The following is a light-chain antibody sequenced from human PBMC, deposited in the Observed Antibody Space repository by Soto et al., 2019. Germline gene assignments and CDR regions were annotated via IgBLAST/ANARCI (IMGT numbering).Light chain of an antibody. CDR2: QVS. V-gene: IGLV2-14*01. J-gene: IGLJ1*01. Sequence: QSVLTQPASVSRSPGQSITISCTGTSSDVGGYDYISWYQQHPGKAPKLMICQVSNRPSGVSNRFSGSKSGNTASLTISGLQAEDETDYYCSSFRSGNTYVFGTGTKVTVL. CDR1: SSDVGGYDY. CDR3: SSFRSGNTYV.